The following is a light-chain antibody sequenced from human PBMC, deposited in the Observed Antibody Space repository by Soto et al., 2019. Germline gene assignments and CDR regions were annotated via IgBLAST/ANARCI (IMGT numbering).Light chain of an antibody. CDR1: SSDVGGYNY. CDR3: SSYAGSNNYV. CDR2: DVS. V-gene: IGLV2-14*03. J-gene: IGLJ1*01. Sequence: QSALTQPASGSGSPGQSITISCTGTSSDVGGYNYVSWYQHHPGKAPKLLIYDVSNRPSGISNRFSGSKSDNTASLTISGLQAEDEADYYCSSYAGSNNYVFGTGTKVTVL.